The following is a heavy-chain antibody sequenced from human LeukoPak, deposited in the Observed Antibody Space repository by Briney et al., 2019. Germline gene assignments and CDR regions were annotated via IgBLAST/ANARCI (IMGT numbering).Heavy chain of an antibody. CDR2: FYHGGST. CDR1: GYSISTGYY. Sequence: PSETLSLTCTVSGYSISTGYYWDWIRQPPGKGLEWIGTFYHGGSTYYNPSLKSRVTISVDTSKNQFSLKLSSVTAADTAVYYCARDARVQKWFGELLKTTTYYFDYWGQGTLVTVSS. V-gene: IGHV4-38-2*02. CDR3: ARDARVQKWFGELLKTTTYYFDY. J-gene: IGHJ4*02. D-gene: IGHD3-10*01.